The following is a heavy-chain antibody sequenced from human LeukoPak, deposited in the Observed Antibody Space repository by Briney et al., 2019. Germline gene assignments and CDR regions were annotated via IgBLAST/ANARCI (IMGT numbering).Heavy chain of an antibody. CDR3: ARLGARQVLDY. CDR2: IKQDGGEK. CDR1: GFTFSSYW. Sequence: GVSLRLSCAGSGFTFSSYWMSWVRQAPGKGLEWVANIKQDGGEKYYVDSVKGRFTISRDNAKNSLYMQMNSLRAEDTAVYYCARLGARQVLDYWGQGTLVTVSS. J-gene: IGHJ4*02. D-gene: IGHD4-17*01. V-gene: IGHV3-7*01.